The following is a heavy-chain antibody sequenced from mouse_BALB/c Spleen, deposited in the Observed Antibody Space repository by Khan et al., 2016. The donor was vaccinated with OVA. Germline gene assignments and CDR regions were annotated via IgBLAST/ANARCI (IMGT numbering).Heavy chain of an antibody. CDR1: GYSITSDYA. Sequence: EVQLKQSGPGLVKPSQSLSLTCTVTGYSITSDYAWNWIRQFPGNKLEWMGYISYSGSTNYNPALKSRISITRDTSKNQFFLQLNSVTTEDTATYYRARDGSRYNYAMDYWGQGTSVTVSA. V-gene: IGHV3-2*02. CDR3: ARDGSRYNYAMDY. CDR2: ISYSGST. D-gene: IGHD2-3*01. J-gene: IGHJ4*01.